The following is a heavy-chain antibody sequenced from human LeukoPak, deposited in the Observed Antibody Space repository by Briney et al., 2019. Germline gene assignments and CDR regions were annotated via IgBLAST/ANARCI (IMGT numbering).Heavy chain of an antibody. Sequence: GGSLRLSCAASGFTFSSYAMSWVRQAPGKGLEWVSAISGSGGSTYYADSVKGRFTISRDNSKNTLYLQMNSLRAEDTAVYYCARDRGLDYGMDVWGQGTTVTVSS. CDR3: ARDRGLDYGMDV. CDR1: GFTFSSYA. V-gene: IGHV3-23*01. CDR2: ISGSGGST. J-gene: IGHJ6*02.